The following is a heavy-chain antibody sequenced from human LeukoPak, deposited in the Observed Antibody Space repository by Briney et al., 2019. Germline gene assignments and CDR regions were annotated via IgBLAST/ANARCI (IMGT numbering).Heavy chain of an antibody. CDR2: IKSKADGETT. V-gene: IGHV3-15*01. CDR3: STSGSVGATRANY. J-gene: IGHJ4*02. CDR1: GFTVSNAW. D-gene: IGHD1-26*01. Sequence: GGSLRLSRAAPGFTVSNAWMSWVRQAPGKGQEWLGRIKSKADGETTDFPAPVKGRFTLSRDDSKNTLYMQMNSLKIEDTAVYYCSTSGSVGATRANYWGQGTLVTVSS.